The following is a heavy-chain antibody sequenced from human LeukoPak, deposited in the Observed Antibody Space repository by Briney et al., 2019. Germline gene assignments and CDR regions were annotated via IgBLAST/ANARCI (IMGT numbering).Heavy chain of an antibody. CDR3: AKDASMRGFDY. CDR2: ISSSGSTI. J-gene: IGHJ4*02. CDR1: GFTFSSYE. V-gene: IGHV3-48*03. Sequence: GGSLRLSCAASGFTFSSYEMHWVRQAPGKGLEWVSYISSSGSTIYYGDSVKGRFTISRDNAKNSLYLQMNSLRAEDTALYYCAKDASMRGFDYWGQGTLVTVSS. D-gene: IGHD3-10*01.